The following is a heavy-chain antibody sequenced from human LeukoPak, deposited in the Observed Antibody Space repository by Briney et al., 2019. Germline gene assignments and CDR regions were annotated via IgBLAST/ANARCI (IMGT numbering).Heavy chain of an antibody. CDR1: GFTFSSYG. J-gene: IGHJ4*02. CDR2: ISYDGSNK. Sequence: GGSLRLSCAASGFTFSSYGMHWVRQAPGKGLEWVAVISYDGSNKYYADSVKGRFTISRDNSKNTLYLQMSSLRAEDTAVYYCAKDSSSWRSGYFDYWGQGTLVTVSS. CDR3: AKDSSSWRSGYFDY. V-gene: IGHV3-30*18. D-gene: IGHD6-13*01.